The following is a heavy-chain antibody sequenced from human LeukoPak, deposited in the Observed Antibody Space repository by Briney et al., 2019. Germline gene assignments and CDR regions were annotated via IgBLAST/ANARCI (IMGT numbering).Heavy chain of an antibody. D-gene: IGHD1-14*01. Sequence: SETLSLTCTVSGGSISSGDYFWSWIRQPPGKGLEWIGYIYYSGSTYYNPSLKSRVTISVDTSKNQFSLKLRSVTAADTAVYYCASRRVTRKGTFDIWGQGTMVTVSS. CDR2: IYYSGST. CDR1: GGSISSGDYF. CDR3: ASRRVTRKGTFDI. J-gene: IGHJ3*02. V-gene: IGHV4-30-4*01.